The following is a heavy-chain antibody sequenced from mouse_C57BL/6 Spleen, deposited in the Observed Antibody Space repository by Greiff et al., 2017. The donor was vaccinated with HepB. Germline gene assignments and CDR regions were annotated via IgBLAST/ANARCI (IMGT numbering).Heavy chain of an antibody. V-gene: IGHV1-53*01. J-gene: IGHJ2*01. D-gene: IGHD3-1*01. Sequence: VHLQQSGPELVKPGASVKLSCKASGYTFTSYWMHWVKQRPGQGLEWIGNINPSNGGTNYTEKFKSKATLTVDKSSSTAYMKLSSLTSEDYAVYYCAKGRLGLYFDYWGQGTTLTVSS. CDR3: AKGRLGLYFDY. CDR2: INPSNGGT. CDR1: GYTFTSYW.